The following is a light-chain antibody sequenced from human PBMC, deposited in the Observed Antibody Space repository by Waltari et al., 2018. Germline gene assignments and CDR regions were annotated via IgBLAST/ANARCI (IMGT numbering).Light chain of an antibody. J-gene: IGLJ3*02. V-gene: IGLV1-44*01. CDR1: NSNVAIKT. CDR3: AAWFDSLNSWV. CDR2: NNN. Sequence: QSVLTQPPSASGTPGQGVTISCSGTNSNVAIKTVIWYQQFPGTAPKLLIYNNNHRPSGVTDRFSASKSGTSASLAISGLQSEDEADYYCAAWFDSLNSWVFGGGTKLTVL.